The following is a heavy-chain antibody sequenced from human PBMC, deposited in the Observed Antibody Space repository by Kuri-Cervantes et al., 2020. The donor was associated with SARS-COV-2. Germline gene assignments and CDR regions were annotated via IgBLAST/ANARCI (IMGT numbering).Heavy chain of an antibody. Sequence: GESLKISCAASGFTFSSYAMHWVRQAPGKGLEWVAVISYDGSNKYYADSVKGRFTISRDNSKNTLYPQMNSLRAEDTAVYYCARDAWAQKTTVNWFDPWGQGTLVTVSS. CDR1: GFTFSSYA. CDR3: ARDAWAQKTTVNWFDP. D-gene: IGHD4-11*01. J-gene: IGHJ5*02. V-gene: IGHV3-30-3*01. CDR2: ISYDGSNK.